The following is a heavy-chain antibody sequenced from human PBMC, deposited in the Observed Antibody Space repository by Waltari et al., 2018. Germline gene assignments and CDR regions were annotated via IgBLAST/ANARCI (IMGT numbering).Heavy chain of an antibody. V-gene: IGHV4-4*07. Sequence: QVQLQESGPGLVKPSETLSLTCTVPGGSISSYYWSWIRPPAGKGLEWIGRIYTSGSTNYNPSLKSRVTISVDKSKNQFSLKLSSVTAADTAVYYCARAGKAGSYWVIDYWGQGTLVTVSS. D-gene: IGHD1-26*01. CDR3: ARAGKAGSYWVIDY. CDR1: GGSISSYY. CDR2: IYTSGST. J-gene: IGHJ4*02.